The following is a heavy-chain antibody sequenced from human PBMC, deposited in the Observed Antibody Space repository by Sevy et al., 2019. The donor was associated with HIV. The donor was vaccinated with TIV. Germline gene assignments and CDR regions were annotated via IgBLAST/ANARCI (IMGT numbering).Heavy chain of an antibody. CDR2: IIPIFGTA. J-gene: IGHJ6*03. V-gene: IGHV1-69*06. D-gene: IGHD3-10*01. CDR1: GGTFSSYA. Sequence: ASVKVSCKASGGTFSSYAISWVLQAPGQGLEWMGGIIPIFGTANYAQKFQGRVTITADKSTSTAYMELSSLRSEDTAVYYCARGGFGELSPSYYYYMDVWGKRTTVTVSS. CDR3: ARGGFGELSPSYYYYMDV.